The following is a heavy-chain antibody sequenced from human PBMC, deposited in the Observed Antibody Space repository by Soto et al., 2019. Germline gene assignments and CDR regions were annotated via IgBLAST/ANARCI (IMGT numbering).Heavy chain of an antibody. J-gene: IGHJ4*02. CDR2: IGPESGAT. CDR1: GYTFTGDY. D-gene: IGHD5-12*01. Sequence: GASVKVSCKASGYTFTGDYIHWVRQAPEQGPEWMGEIGPESGATRYAQKFQGRVTMTRDMSITTVYMELNNQSPDDTAVYYCGRGRSGQIVVFYWGQGTPVTVSS. V-gene: IGHV1-2*02. CDR3: GRGRSGQIVVFY.